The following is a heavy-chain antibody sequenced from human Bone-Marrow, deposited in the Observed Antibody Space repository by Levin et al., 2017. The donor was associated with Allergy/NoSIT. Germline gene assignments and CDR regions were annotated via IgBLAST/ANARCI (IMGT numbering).Heavy chain of an antibody. CDR1: GFTFSSYG. V-gene: IGHV3-30*03. Sequence: GGSLRLSCAASGFTFSSYGMHWVRQAPGKGLEWVAVISYDGSNKYYADSVKGRFTISRDNSKNTLYLQMNSLRAEDTAVYYCARHRGGSFLEWLVGWFDPWGQGTLVTVSS. CDR3: ARHRGGSFLEWLVGWFDP. D-gene: IGHD3-3*01. J-gene: IGHJ5*02. CDR2: ISYDGSNK.